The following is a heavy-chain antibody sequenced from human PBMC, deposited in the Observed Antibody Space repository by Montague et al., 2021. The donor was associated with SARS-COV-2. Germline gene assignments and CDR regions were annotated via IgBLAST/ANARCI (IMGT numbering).Heavy chain of an antibody. CDR2: ISGSGGST. Sequence: SLRLSCAASGFTFSSYAMSWVRQAPGKGLEWVSAISGSGGSTYYADSVKGRFTISRDNSKNTLYLQMNSLRAEDTAVYYCAKFFGGWHRYSMDVWGQGTTVTVSS. CDR3: AKFFGGWHRYSMDV. J-gene: IGHJ6*02. D-gene: IGHD6-19*01. CDR1: GFTFSSYA. V-gene: IGHV3-23*01.